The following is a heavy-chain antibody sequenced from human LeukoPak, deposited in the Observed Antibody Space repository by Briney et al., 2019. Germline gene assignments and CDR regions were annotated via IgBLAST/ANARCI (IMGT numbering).Heavy chain of an antibody. J-gene: IGHJ4*02. D-gene: IGHD1-1*01. CDR1: GFTFSTDE. V-gene: IGHV3-23*01. Sequence: QPGGSLRLSCAAPGFTFSTDEMNWVRQAPGKGLEWVSAISGSGGSTYYADSVKGRFTISRDNSKNTLYLQMNSLRAEDTAVYYCAKVARTGTEDFDYWGQGTLVTVSS. CDR2: ISGSGGST. CDR3: AKVARTGTEDFDY.